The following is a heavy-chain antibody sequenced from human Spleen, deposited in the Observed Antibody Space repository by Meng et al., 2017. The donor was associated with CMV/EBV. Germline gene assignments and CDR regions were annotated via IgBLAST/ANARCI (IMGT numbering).Heavy chain of an antibody. CDR1: SYA. J-gene: IGHJ4*02. CDR3: AKDKLPNRYRSRTSCYPFDY. D-gene: IGHD2-2*01. V-gene: IGHV3-23*01. CDR2: ISGSGGST. Sequence: SYAMTWVRQAPGKGLEWVSTISGSGGSTYYAGSVRGRFAIYRDNSKTTLFLQMSSLRAEDTAVYYCAKDKLPNRYRSRTSCYPFDYWGQGTLVTVSS.